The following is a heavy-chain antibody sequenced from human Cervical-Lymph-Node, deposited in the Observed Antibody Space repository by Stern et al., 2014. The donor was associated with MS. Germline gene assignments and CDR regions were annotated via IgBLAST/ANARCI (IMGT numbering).Heavy chain of an antibody. CDR1: GGTSIKYG. CDR3: ARWGQAVVDAFDI. D-gene: IGHD3-16*01. Sequence: VHLEESGAEVKKPGSSVKVSCKASGGTSIKYGITWVRQAPGQGLEWVGGTIPIFATSNYAQKFQGRVTISADESTNTAYVELSDLRSEDTAIYYCARWGQAVVDAFDIWGQGTLVTVSS. J-gene: IGHJ3*02. CDR2: TIPIFATS. V-gene: IGHV1-69*01.